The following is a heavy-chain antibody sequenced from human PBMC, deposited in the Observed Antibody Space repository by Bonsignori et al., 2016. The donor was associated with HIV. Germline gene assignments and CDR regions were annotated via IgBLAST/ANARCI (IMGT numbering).Heavy chain of an antibody. Sequence: VRQAPGKGLEWVANIKQDGSEKYYVDSVKGRFTISRDNAKNSLYLQMNSLRAEDTAVYYCARGELRFLEWLGTPAEYFQHWGQGTLVTVSS. J-gene: IGHJ1*01. CDR3: ARGELRFLEWLGTPAEYFQH. CDR2: IKQDGSEK. V-gene: IGHV3-7*03. D-gene: IGHD3-3*01.